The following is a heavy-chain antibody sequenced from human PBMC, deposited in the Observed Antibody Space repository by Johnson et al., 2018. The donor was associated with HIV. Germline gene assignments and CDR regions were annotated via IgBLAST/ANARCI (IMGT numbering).Heavy chain of an antibody. CDR3: VRGGATSYDAFDI. V-gene: IGHV3-13*01. CDR2: IGTAGDT. Sequence: EVQVVESGGGLVQPGGSLRLSCVASGFTFSSYDMHWVRQATGKGLEWVSGIGTAGDTYYPGSVKGRFPISRENAKNSLYLQMNSLRVGDTAVYYCVRGGATSYDAFDIWGQGTMVTVSS. J-gene: IGHJ3*02. CDR1: GFTFSSYD. D-gene: IGHD1-26*01.